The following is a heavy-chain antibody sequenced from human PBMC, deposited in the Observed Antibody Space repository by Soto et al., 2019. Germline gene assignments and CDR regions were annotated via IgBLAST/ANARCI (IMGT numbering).Heavy chain of an antibody. CDR3: AKDRRAGGNSAFYFDF. CDR2: ISATGGGT. D-gene: IGHD3-16*01. V-gene: IGHV3-23*01. CDR1: GFKFSSYA. J-gene: IGHJ5*01. Sequence: EMQMLASGGGLVHLGGSLRLSCAASGFKFSSYAMSWVRQAPGKWLEWVSLISATGGGTYYADSVKGRFTISRDNSDNTLYLQVHSLRAEDTAVDYCAKDRRAGGNSAFYFDFWGQGAQVTVSS.